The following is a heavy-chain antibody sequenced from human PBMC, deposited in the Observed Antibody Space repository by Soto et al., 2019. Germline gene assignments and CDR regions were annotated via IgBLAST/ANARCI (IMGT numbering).Heavy chain of an antibody. J-gene: IGHJ5*02. CDR1: GGSISSYY. D-gene: IGHD3-10*01. Sequence: SETLSLTCTVSGGSISSYYWNWIRQPQGKGLEWIGYIYYSGSTNYNPSLKSRVTISVDTSKNQFSLKLSSVTAADTAVYYCARVNYYGSGSYSARWFDPWGQGTLVTVSS. CDR3: ARVNYYGSGSYSARWFDP. CDR2: IYYSGST. V-gene: IGHV4-59*01.